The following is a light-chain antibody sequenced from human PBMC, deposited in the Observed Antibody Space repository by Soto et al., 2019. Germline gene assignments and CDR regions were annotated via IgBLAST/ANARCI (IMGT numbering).Light chain of an antibody. CDR3: SPIVGVYV. Sequence: QSVLNQPASVSGSPGQSVTISCTATSSDVENYKLVSWYQQHPGKAPKLIIYEVSKRPSGVSNRFSGSKSANTASLIISGFQPEEGVVYYCSPIVGVYVFERGTRVTAL. V-gene: IGLV2-23*02. CDR2: EVS. CDR1: SSDVENYKL. J-gene: IGLJ1*01.